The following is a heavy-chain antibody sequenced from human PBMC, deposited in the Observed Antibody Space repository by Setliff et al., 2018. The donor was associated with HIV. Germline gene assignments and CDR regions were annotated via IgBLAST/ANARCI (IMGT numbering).Heavy chain of an antibody. Sequence: SCTVSGGSISSGGYYWSWIRQHPGKGLEWIGYIYCSGSTYYNPSLESRVTISVDTSKNQFSLKLSSVTAADTAVYYCASGGIVVVPAAILGGWFDPWGQGTLVTVS. CDR1: GGSISSGGYY. D-gene: IGHD2-2*01. CDR3: ASGGIVVVPAAILGGWFDP. CDR2: IYCSGST. J-gene: IGHJ5*02. V-gene: IGHV4-31*03.